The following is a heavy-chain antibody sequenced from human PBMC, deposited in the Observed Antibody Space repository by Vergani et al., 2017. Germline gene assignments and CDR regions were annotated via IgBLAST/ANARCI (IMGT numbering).Heavy chain of an antibody. J-gene: IGHJ5*02. CDR2: ISSSSSYI. CDR3: ARGVVVAATVPLGWFDP. V-gene: IGHV3-21*01. D-gene: IGHD2-15*01. Sequence: EVQLVESGGGLFKPGGSLRLSCAASGFTFSSYSMTWVRPAPGKALEWVSSISSSSSYIYYADSVKGRFAISRDNAKNSLYLQMNSLRAEDTAVYYCARGVVVAATVPLGWFDPWGQGTLVTVSS. CDR1: GFTFSSYS.